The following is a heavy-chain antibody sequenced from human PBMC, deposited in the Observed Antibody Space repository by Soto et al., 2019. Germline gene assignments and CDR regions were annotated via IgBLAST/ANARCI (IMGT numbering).Heavy chain of an antibody. CDR1: GCTCGSYG. V-gene: IGHV3-30*18. Sequence: GGSLRVSWGASGCTCGSYGGRWVSQATGKGLEWVAVISYDGSNKYYADSVKGRFTISRDNSKNTLYLQMNSLRAEDTAVYYCAKDLGGDSSGYYYLDYYYGMDVWGQGTTVTVSS. D-gene: IGHD3-22*01. J-gene: IGHJ6*02. CDR3: AKDLGGDSSGYYYLDYYYGMDV. CDR2: ISYDGSNK.